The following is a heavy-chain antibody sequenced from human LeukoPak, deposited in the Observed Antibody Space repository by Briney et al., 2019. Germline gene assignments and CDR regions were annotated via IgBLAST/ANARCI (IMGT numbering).Heavy chain of an antibody. CDR2: MNPNSGNT. V-gene: IGHV1-8*01. Sequence: ASVKVSCKASGYTFTSYDINWVRQATGQGLEWMGWMNPNSGNTGYAQKFQGRVTMTRDTSTSTVYMELSSLRSEDTAVYYCARGHYYYDSSGYYKLDYWGQGTLVTVSS. J-gene: IGHJ4*02. D-gene: IGHD3-22*01. CDR1: GYTFTSYD. CDR3: ARGHYYYDSSGYYKLDY.